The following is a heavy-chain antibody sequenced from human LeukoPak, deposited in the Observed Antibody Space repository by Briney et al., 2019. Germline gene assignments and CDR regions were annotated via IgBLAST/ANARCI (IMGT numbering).Heavy chain of an antibody. Sequence: GGSLRLSCAASGFTFSSYGMHWVRQAPGKGLEWVVFIRYDGSNKYYADSVKGRFTISRDNSKNTLYLQMNSLRAEDTAVYYCAKAITVTTDPPVDYWGQGTLVTVSS. CDR1: GFTFSSYG. D-gene: IGHD4-11*01. CDR2: IRYDGSNK. V-gene: IGHV3-30*02. J-gene: IGHJ4*02. CDR3: AKAITVTTDPPVDY.